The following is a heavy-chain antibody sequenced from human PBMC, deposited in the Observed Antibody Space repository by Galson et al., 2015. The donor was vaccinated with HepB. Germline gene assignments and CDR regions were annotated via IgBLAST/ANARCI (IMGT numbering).Heavy chain of an antibody. V-gene: IGHV3-30*18. Sequence: SLRLSCAASGFTFSSYGMHWVRQAPGKGLGWVAVISYDGSSKYYADSVKGRFTISRDNSKNALYLQMNSLRAEDTAVYYCAKEYYYDSSGYYYRYFQHWGQGTLVTVSS. CDR3: AKEYYYDSSGYYYRYFQH. CDR2: ISYDGSSK. J-gene: IGHJ1*01. CDR1: GFTFSSYG. D-gene: IGHD3-22*01.